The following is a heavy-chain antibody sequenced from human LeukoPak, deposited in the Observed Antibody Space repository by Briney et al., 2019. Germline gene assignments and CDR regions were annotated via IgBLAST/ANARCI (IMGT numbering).Heavy chain of an antibody. CDR3: ASDVDTAMGD. J-gene: IGHJ4*02. Sequence: ASVKVSCKASGGTFSSYAISWVRQAPGQGLEWMGWINPNSGGTNYAQKLQGRVTMTTDTSTSTAYMELRSLRSDDTAVYYCASDVDTAMGDWGQGTLVTVSS. V-gene: IGHV1-18*01. CDR1: GGTFSSYA. D-gene: IGHD5-18*01. CDR2: INPNSGGT.